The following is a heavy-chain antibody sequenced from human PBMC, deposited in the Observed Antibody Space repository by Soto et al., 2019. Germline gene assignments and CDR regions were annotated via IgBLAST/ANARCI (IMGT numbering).Heavy chain of an antibody. CDR2: IEPSGGST. Sequence: ASVKVSCNASGYTFTKYYMHWVRQATVQGIEWTGIIEPSGGSTRHPQILQVRVTMNRETTTSTVYMELSRVTSEDTEVYYCAREFSGPMDYWGRGTMVTVSS. V-gene: IGHV1-46*01. D-gene: IGHD3-10*01. CDR1: GYTFTKYY. J-gene: IGHJ4*01. CDR3: AREFSGPMDY.